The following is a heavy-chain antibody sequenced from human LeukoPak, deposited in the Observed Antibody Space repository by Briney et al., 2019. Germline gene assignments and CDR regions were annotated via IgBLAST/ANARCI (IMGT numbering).Heavy chain of an antibody. CDR2: IKSKVDGETT. J-gene: IGHJ4*02. D-gene: IGHD3-3*01. Sequence: GGSLRLSCAASGFTFSNAWMNWVRQAPGKGLDWVGRIKSKVDGETTDYAAPVKGRFTISRDDSKSTVYLQMNSLKIEDTAVYYCVTGGYYLVYWGQGTPVTVSS. CDR3: VTGGYYLVY. CDR1: GFTFSNAW. V-gene: IGHV3-15*01.